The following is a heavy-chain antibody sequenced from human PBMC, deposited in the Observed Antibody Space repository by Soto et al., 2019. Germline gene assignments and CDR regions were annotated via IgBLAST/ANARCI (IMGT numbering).Heavy chain of an antibody. V-gene: IGHV1-2*04. CDR1: GYTFTGYY. CDR3: ARSIDRAARPLRYYYYGMDV. D-gene: IGHD6-6*01. Sequence: ASVKVSFKASGYTFTGYYMHWVRQAPGQGLEWMGWISPNSGGTNYAQKFQGWVTMTRDTPISTAYMELSRLRSDDTAVYYCARSIDRAARPLRYYYYGMDVWGQGTTVTVSS. J-gene: IGHJ6*02. CDR2: ISPNSGGT.